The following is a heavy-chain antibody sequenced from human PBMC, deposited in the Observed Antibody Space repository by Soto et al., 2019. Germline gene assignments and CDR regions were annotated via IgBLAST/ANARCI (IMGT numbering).Heavy chain of an antibody. Sequence: PSETLSLTCAVSGDSISSSNWWTWVRPPPGKGLEWIGEIYHSGSTNYNPSLKSRVTISVDKSKNQFSLKLSSVTAADTAVYYCARGGRGTMVRGVINSGPVFDYWGQGTLVTVSS. CDR3: ARGGRGTMVRGVINSGPVFDY. V-gene: IGHV4-4*02. J-gene: IGHJ4*02. D-gene: IGHD3-10*01. CDR1: GDSISSSNW. CDR2: IYHSGST.